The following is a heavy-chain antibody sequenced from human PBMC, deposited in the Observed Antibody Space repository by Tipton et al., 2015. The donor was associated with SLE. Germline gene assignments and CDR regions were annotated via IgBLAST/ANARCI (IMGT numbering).Heavy chain of an antibody. CDR2: INSDGSST. CDR1: GFTFSSYW. Sequence: GSLRLSCAASGFTFSSYWMHWVRQAPGKGLVWVSRINSDGSSTSYADSVKGRFTISRDNAKNTLYLQMNSLRAEDTAVYYCARDAPGRMGLYYGMDVWGQGTTVTVSS. D-gene: IGHD5-24*01. V-gene: IGHV3-74*01. J-gene: IGHJ6*02. CDR3: ARDAPGRMGLYYGMDV.